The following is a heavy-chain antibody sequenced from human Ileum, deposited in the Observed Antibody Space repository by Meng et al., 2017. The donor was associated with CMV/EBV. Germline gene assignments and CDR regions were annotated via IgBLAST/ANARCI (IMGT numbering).Heavy chain of an antibody. CDR3: ARDRGYPGDY. D-gene: IGHD3-10*01. V-gene: IGHV3-7*01. CDR1: GYSFTTYW. CDR2: INEGGGET. Sequence: GESLKISCKGSGYSFTTYWICWVRQAPGKGLEWVANINEGGGETYYVDSLKGRFTISRDNAKNSLHLQMNSLRVEDTAVYYCARDRGYPGDYWGQGTLVTVSS. J-gene: IGHJ4*02.